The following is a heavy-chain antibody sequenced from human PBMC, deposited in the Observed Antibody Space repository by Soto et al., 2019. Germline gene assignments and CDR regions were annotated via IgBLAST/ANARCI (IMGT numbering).Heavy chain of an antibody. J-gene: IGHJ4*02. CDR1: GGTLSSYT. D-gene: IGHD2-2*01. CDR2: VIPNLGVT. Sequence: SVKVSCKASGGTLSSYTFSWVRQAPGQGLEWMGRVIPNLGVTNYAQKFQGRVTITRDTSASTAYMELSSLRSEDTAVYCCARAWDIVVVPAASFDYWGQGTLVTVSS. CDR3: ARAWDIVVVPAASFDY. V-gene: IGHV1-69*02.